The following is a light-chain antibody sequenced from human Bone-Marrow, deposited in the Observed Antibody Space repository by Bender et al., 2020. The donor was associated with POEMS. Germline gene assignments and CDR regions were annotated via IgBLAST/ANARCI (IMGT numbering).Light chain of an antibody. Sequence: QSVLTQPPSASGTPGQRVTISCSGGSSNIGAHAVNWYQHLPGTAPKLLIYSSHRRPSEVPDRFSGSRSGTSASLAISGLQSEDEAEYYCAVWDDSLNGWVFGGGTKLTGL. CDR1: SSNIGAHA. CDR3: AVWDDSLNGWV. J-gene: IGLJ3*02. V-gene: IGLV1-44*01. CDR2: SSH.